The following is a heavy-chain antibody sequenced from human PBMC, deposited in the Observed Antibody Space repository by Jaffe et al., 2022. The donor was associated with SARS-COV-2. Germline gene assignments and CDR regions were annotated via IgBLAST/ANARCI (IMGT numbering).Heavy chain of an antibody. CDR2: LYSSGST. V-gene: IGHV3-53*01. CDR1: GFSVSNNY. J-gene: IGHJ4*02. D-gene: IGHD2-21*01. CDR3: ARSVNGIVDY. Sequence: EVQLVESGGGLIQPGGSLRLSCAVSGFSVSNNYMSWVRQAPGSGLEWVSILYSSGSTYYIDSVKGRFTISRDNSRNTVYLQMNSLGAGDTAVYYCARSVNGIVDYWGQGTVVTVSS.